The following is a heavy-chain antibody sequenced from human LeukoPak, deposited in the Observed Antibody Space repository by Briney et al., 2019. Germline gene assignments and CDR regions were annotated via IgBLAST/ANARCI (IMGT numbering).Heavy chain of an antibody. J-gene: IGHJ4*02. V-gene: IGHV3-23*01. CDR2: ISGSGGST. CDR1: GFTFSSYA. D-gene: IGHD3-10*01. Sequence: GSLRLSCAASGFTFSSYAMSWVRQAPGKGLEWVSAISGSGGSTYYADSVKGRFTISRDNSKNTLYLQMNSLRAEDTAVYYCAKSPTYYYGSGPYYFDYWGQGTLVTVSS. CDR3: AKSPTYYYGSGPYYFDY.